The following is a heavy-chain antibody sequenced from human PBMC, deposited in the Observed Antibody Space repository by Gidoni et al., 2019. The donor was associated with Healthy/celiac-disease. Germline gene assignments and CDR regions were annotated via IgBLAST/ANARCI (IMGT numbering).Heavy chain of an antibody. CDR3: AKDEVEQWLPHGDWFDP. Sequence: QVQLVASGGGVVQPGRSLRLSCAASGFTFSSYGMHWVRQAPGKGLEWVAVISYDGSNKYYADSVKGRFTISRDNSKNTLYLQMNSLRAEDTAVYYCAKDEVEQWLPHGDWFDPWGQGTLVTVSS. CDR2: ISYDGSNK. CDR1: GFTFSSYG. J-gene: IGHJ5*02. D-gene: IGHD6-19*01. V-gene: IGHV3-30*18.